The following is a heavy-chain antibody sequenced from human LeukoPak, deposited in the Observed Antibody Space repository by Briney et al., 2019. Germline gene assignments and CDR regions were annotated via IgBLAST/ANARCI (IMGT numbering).Heavy chain of an antibody. CDR1: GGSITSYY. J-gene: IGHJ4*02. CDR3: ATRYDSTWYQV. V-gene: IGHV4-59*08. D-gene: IGHD6-13*01. CDR2: MLYSQST. Sequence: PSETLSLTCTVSGGSITSYYLSWIRQPPGKGLEWIGYMLYSQSTRYNPALKSRVTMSMDTSKNQVSLKLRSVTAADTAVYYCATRYDSTWYQVWGRGTLVTVSS.